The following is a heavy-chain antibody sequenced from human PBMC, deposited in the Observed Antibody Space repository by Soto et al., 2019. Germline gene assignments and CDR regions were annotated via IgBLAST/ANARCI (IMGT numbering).Heavy chain of an antibody. V-gene: IGHV3-11*01. CDR2: ISSSGATI. J-gene: IGHJ4*02. Sequence: QAQLVESGGGLVKAGGSQRLSCTASAFTFSDYYMNWIRQAPGKGPEWVSYISSSGATINYADSVMGRFAISRDNAKNILYQQMNNLRAEDTAVYYCVRENRTVGYCSTTSCPFDYWGQGSLVTVSS. D-gene: IGHD2-2*01. CDR1: AFTFSDYY. CDR3: VRENRTVGYCSTTSCPFDY.